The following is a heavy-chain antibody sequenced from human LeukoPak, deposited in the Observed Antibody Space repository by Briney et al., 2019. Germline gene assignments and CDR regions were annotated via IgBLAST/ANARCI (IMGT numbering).Heavy chain of an antibody. CDR2: IKSKTDGGTT. CDR3: TTTLRSYSSSWSLPFDI. Sequence: SGGSLRLSCAASGLTFSNAWMSWVRQAPGKGLEWVGRIKSKTDGGTTDYAAPVKGRFTISRDDSKYTLYLQMNSLKTEDTAVYYCTTTLRSYSSSWSLPFDIWGQGTMVTVSS. D-gene: IGHD6-13*01. J-gene: IGHJ3*02. V-gene: IGHV3-15*01. CDR1: GLTFSNAW.